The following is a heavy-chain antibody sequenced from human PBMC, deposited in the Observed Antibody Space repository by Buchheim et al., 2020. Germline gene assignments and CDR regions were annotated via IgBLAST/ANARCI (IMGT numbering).Heavy chain of an antibody. J-gene: IGHJ4*02. CDR3: AREMATFDY. CDR2: ISSSGSTI. CDR1: GFTSSSYE. Sequence: EVQLVESGGGLVQHGGSLRLSCAASGFTSSSYEMNWVRQAPGKGLEWVSYISSSGSTIYYADTVKGRFTISRDKAKNSMYLQMNSLRAEDTAVYYCAREMATFDYWGQGTL. V-gene: IGHV3-48*03. D-gene: IGHD5-24*01.